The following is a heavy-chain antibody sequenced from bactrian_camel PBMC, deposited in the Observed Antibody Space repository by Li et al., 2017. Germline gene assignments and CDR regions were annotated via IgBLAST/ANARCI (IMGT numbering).Heavy chain of an antibody. Sequence: HVQLVESGGDLVQPGGSLRLSSTASGFTFSSYWMYWVRQAPGKGLEWVSAINTGGGTTSFADSVKGRFTLSQGNNKNTLSLQMNSLKPEDTAVYYCVRDPSGNLVVGGAGYWGQGTQVTVS. J-gene: IGHJ6*01. CDR3: VRDPSGNLVVGGAGY. D-gene: IGHD2*01. V-gene: IGHV3S1*01. CDR1: GFTFSSYW. CDR2: INTGGGTT.